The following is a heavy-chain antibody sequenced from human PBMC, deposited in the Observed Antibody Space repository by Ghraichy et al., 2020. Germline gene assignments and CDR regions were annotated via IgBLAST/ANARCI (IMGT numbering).Heavy chain of an antibody. CDR2: MNPNSGNI. V-gene: IGHV1-8*01. Sequence: ASVKVSCKASGYTFSRYDINWVRQATGQGLEWMGWMNPNSGNIGYAQKFQGRVTMTRNTSISTVYMELSSLRSEDTAVYYCARGVAYGEGLRFDPWGQGTLVTVSS. CDR3: ARGVAYGEGLRFDP. CDR1: GYTFSRYD. J-gene: IGHJ5*02. D-gene: IGHD4-17*01.